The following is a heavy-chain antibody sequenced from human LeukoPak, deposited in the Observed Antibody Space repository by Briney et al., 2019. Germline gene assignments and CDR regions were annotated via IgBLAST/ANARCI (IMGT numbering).Heavy chain of an antibody. V-gene: IGHV3-7*01. CDR3: AELGITMIGGV. J-gene: IGHJ6*04. Sequence: GGTLRLSCAASGFTFSSYGMSWVRQAPGKGLEWVANIKQDGSEKYYVDSVKGRFTISRDNAKNSLYLQMNSLRAEDTAVYYCAELGITMIGGVWGKGTTVTISS. CDR2: IKQDGSEK. CDR1: GFTFSSYG. D-gene: IGHD3-10*02.